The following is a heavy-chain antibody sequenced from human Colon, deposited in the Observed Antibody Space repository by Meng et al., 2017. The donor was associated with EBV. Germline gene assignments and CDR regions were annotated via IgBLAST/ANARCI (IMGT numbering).Heavy chain of an antibody. CDR3: ARGDDYGDY. CDR2: INGGNGLT. V-gene: IGHV1-3*01. Sequence: QVHSVGSGDAVTDTGQSVKVCCKVSGYYSHNSSMRCARQATGQELDVMGLINGGNGLTKESLTFQERVIITWATREKTLSMQLSSLRSEDTAGYYCARGDDYGDYWGQGTLVTVSS. J-gene: IGHJ4*02. CDR1: GYYSHNSS.